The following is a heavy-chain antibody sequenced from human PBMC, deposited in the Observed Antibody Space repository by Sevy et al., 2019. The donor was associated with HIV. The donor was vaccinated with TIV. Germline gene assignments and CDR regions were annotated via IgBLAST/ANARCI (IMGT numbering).Heavy chain of an antibody. V-gene: IGHV3-23*01. CDR2: ISGSGGST. D-gene: IGHD3-10*01. CDR1: GFTFSSYA. CDR3: AKVQDPREYYGSGSYYKGGWFDP. J-gene: IGHJ5*02. Sequence: GGSLRLSCAASGFTFSSYAMSWVRQAPGKGLEWVSAISGSGGSTYYADSVKGRFTISRDNSKNTLYLQMNSLRAEDTAVYYCAKVQDPREYYGSGSYYKGGWFDPWGQGTLVTVSS.